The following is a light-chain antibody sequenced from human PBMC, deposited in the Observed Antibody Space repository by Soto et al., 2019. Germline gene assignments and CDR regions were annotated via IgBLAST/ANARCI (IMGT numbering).Light chain of an antibody. CDR3: QQYGSSLGIFT. Sequence: EIVLTQSPGTLSLSPGERATLSCRASQSVSSSYLAWYQQKPGQAPRLLIYGASSRATGIPDRFSGSGSGTDFTLTISRLEPEDFAVYYCQQYGSSLGIFTCGPGTKVDIK. CDR2: GAS. V-gene: IGKV3-20*01. CDR1: QSVSSSY. J-gene: IGKJ3*01.